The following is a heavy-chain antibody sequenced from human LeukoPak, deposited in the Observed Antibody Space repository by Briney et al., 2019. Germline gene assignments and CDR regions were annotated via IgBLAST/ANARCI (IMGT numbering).Heavy chain of an antibody. CDR1: GFTFSSYS. Sequence: GGSLRLSCAASGFTFSSYSMNWVRQAPGKGLEWVSSISSSSSYIYYADSVKGRFTISRDNAKRSLYLQIESLRDDDTAVYHCALSSIHKDYYFGMDVWGQGTTVTVSS. J-gene: IGHJ6*02. CDR3: ALSSIHKDYYFGMDV. V-gene: IGHV3-21*04. CDR2: ISSSSSYI. D-gene: IGHD2-2*01.